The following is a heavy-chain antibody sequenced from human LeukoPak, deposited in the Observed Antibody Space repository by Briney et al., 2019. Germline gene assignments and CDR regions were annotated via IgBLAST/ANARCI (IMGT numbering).Heavy chain of an antibody. Sequence: ASVKVSCKASGYTFTGYYIHWVRQAPGQGFEWMGWINPDNGGTNYAQKFQGRATMTRDTSISTAYMELTRLKSDDTAVYYCARESPDIVVVVTAALRRSWFDPWGQGTQVTVSS. D-gene: IGHD2-15*01. CDR3: ARESPDIVVVVTAALRRSWFDP. CDR2: INPDNGGT. V-gene: IGHV1-2*02. J-gene: IGHJ5*02. CDR1: GYTFTGYY.